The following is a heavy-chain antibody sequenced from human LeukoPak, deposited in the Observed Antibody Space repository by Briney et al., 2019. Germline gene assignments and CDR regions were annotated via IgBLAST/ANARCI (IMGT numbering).Heavy chain of an antibody. V-gene: IGHV4-59*01. Sequence: SETLSLTCTVSGASITSYYWSWIRQPPGKALEWIGYIYYSGSTNYNPSLKSRVTISVDTSKNQFSLKLRSVTAADTAVYYCASEVVTSIEYFQHWGQGTLVTVS. CDR3: ASEVVTSIEYFQH. CDR1: GASITSYY. CDR2: IYYSGST. D-gene: IGHD2-21*02. J-gene: IGHJ1*01.